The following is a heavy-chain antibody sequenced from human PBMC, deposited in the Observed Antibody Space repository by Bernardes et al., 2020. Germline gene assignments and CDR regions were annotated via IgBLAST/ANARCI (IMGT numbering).Heavy chain of an antibody. V-gene: IGHV1-8*01. CDR2: MNHNSGNT. D-gene: IGHD6-13*01. Sequence: ASEEVSCKASRYTFTSYDISRVRQHTGQGLEWMGWMNHNSGNTGYAQKFQCRGPMTRNIPLRTAYMELSSLRAEDPAVYYCATGLGEQQLVGFYYWGEGTRVKVSS. CDR1: RYTFTSYD. J-gene: IGHJ4*02. CDR3: ATGLGEQQLVGFYY.